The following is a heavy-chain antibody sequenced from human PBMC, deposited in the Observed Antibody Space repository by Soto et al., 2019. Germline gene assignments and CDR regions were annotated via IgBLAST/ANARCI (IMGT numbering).Heavy chain of an antibody. V-gene: IGHV3-33*01. CDR3: ARDVGYFDL. D-gene: IGHD2-21*01. J-gene: IGHJ2*01. CDR1: GFTFSSYG. CDR2: IWYDGSNK. Sequence: QVQLVESGGGVVQPGRSLRLSCAASGFTFSSYGMHWVRQAPGKGLEWVAVIWYDGSNKYYADSVKGRFTISRDNSKNTLYLQMNSLRAEDTAVYYCARDVGYFDLWGRGTLVTVSS.